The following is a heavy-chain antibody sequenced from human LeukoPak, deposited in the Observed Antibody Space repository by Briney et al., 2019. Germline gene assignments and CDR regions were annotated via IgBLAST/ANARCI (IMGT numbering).Heavy chain of an antibody. CDR3: SRASSYYDILTGYYPDLWFDY. CDR1: GFTFSSYA. D-gene: IGHD3-9*01. Sequence: GGSLRLSCAASGFTFSSYAMHWVRQAPGKGLQYVSAISSNGGSTYYANSVKGRFTISRDNSKNTLYLQMGSLRAEDMAVYYCSRASSYYDILTGYYPDLWFDYWGQGTLVTVSS. J-gene: IGHJ4*02. V-gene: IGHV3-64*01. CDR2: ISSNGGST.